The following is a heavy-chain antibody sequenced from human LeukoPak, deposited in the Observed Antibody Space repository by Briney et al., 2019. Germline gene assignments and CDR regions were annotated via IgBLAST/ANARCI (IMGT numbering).Heavy chain of an antibody. V-gene: IGHV4-34*01. D-gene: IGHD5-12*01. J-gene: IGHJ3*02. CDR1: GGSFSGYS. CDR2: INHSGST. CDR3: ARAQVDTVATTDWGPNAFDI. Sequence: SETLSLTCAVYGGSFSGYSWSWIRQPPGKGLEWIGEINHSGSTNYNPSLKSRVTISVDESKNQFSLKLSSVTAADTAVYYCARAQVDTVATTDWGPNAFDIWGQGTMVTVSS.